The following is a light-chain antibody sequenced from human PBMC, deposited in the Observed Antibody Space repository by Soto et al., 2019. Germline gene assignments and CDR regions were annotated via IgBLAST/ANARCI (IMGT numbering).Light chain of an antibody. V-gene: IGLV1-51*01. CDR2: DNN. J-gene: IGLJ3*02. Sequence: QSVLTQPPSVSAAPGQKVTISCSGTRSNIGKDFVSWYQQLPGRAPKLLIYDNNKRPSGIPDRCSASKSGTSATLDIAGLQTGDEAVYYCGTWDGGLTAGVFGGGTKLTVL. CDR3: GTWDGGLTAGV. CDR1: RSNIGKDF.